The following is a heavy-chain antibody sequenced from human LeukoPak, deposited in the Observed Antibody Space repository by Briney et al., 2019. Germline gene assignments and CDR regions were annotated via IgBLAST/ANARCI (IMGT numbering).Heavy chain of an antibody. Sequence: GMSLRLSCTASGFTFSDYGMHWVRQAPGKGLEWAAVIWYDGKNKYYADSVKGRFTISRDNSKNTMYLQLNSLRVEDTAVYYCAKPEGNFWSGFDYWGQGTLVTVSS. CDR3: AKPEGNFWSGFDY. CDR1: GFTFSDYG. CDR2: IWYDGKNK. V-gene: IGHV3-33*06. J-gene: IGHJ4*02. D-gene: IGHD3-3*01.